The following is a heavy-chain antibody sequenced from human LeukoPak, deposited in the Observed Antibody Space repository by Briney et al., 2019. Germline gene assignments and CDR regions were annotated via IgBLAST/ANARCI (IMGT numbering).Heavy chain of an antibody. CDR3: ATYTHWVAGDV. V-gene: IGHV3-21*01. CDR2: ISTTSDYI. CDR1: GFTFSGYS. J-gene: IGHJ6*02. Sequence: PGGSLRLSCAASGFTFSGYSMNWVRQAPGKGLEWVSSISTTSDYIHYADSLKGRVAISRDNARNSLYLQMSSLRPEDTAVYYCATYTHWVAGDVWGQGTTVTVSS. D-gene: IGHD3-16*01.